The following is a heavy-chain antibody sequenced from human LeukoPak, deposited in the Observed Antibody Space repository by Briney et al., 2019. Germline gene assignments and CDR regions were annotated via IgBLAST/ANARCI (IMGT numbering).Heavy chain of an antibody. CDR3: ARDTRSGDYRRYYGMDV. J-gene: IGHJ6*02. D-gene: IGHD4-17*01. Sequence: PSETLSLTCTVSGGSISSYYWSWIRQPAGKGLEWIGRICTSGSTNYNPSLKSRVTMSVDTSKNQFSLKLSSVTAADTAVYYCARDTRSGDYRRYYGMDVWGQGTTVTVSS. CDR1: GGSISSYY. V-gene: IGHV4-4*07. CDR2: ICTSGST.